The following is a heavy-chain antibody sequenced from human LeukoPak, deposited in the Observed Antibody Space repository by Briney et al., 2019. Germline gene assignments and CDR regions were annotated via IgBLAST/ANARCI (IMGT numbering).Heavy chain of an antibody. CDR3: ARGTDGDYSFDY. CDR2: INHSGST. Sequence: PSETLSLTCAVYGGSFSGYYWSWIRQPPGKGLEWIGEINHSGSTNYNPSLKSRVTISVDTSKNQFSLKLSSVTAADTAVYYCARGTDGDYSFDYWGQGTLVTVSS. D-gene: IGHD4-17*01. V-gene: IGHV4-34*01. J-gene: IGHJ4*02. CDR1: GGSFSGYY.